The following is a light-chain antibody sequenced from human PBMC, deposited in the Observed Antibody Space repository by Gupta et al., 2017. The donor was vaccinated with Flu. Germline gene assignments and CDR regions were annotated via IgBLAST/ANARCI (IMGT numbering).Light chain of an antibody. V-gene: IGLV3-21*03. J-gene: IGLJ1*01. CDR1: DIGTKS. Sequence: SYVLTQPPSVSVAPGKTARITCGGNDIGTKSVHWYRQRPGQAPVLVLYDDNERPSGIFERFSGSNSGNTATLTISRVEAGDEADFYCQVWDSTDESLVFGTGTKVTVL. CDR2: DDN. CDR3: QVWDSTDESLV.